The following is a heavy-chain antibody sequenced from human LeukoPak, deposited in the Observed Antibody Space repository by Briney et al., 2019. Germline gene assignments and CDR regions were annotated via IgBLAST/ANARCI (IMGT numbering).Heavy chain of an antibody. D-gene: IGHD3-3*01. Sequence: PGGSLRLSCAGSGFTFSSYAMSWVRQAPGKGLEWVSAISGSGGSTYYADSVKGRFTISRDNSKNTLYLQMNSLRAEDTAVYYCAKNQEWYSIPGELDYWGQGTLVTVSS. CDR2: ISGSGGST. CDR3: AKNQEWYSIPGELDY. CDR1: GFTFSSYA. J-gene: IGHJ4*02. V-gene: IGHV3-23*01.